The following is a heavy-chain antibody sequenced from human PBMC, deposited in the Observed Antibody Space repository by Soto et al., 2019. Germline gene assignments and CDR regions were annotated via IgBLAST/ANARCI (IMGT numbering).Heavy chain of an antibody. Sequence: GGSLRLSCAASGFTFSSYWMSWVRQAPGKGLEWVANIKQDGSEKYYVDSVKGRFTISRDNAKNSLYLQMNSLRAEDTAVYYCARDRLIVVVPAGMGPDYYYYGMDVWGQGTTVTVSS. D-gene: IGHD2-2*01. CDR2: IKQDGSEK. V-gene: IGHV3-7*05. CDR3: ARDRLIVVVPAGMGPDYYYYGMDV. J-gene: IGHJ6*02. CDR1: GFTFSSYW.